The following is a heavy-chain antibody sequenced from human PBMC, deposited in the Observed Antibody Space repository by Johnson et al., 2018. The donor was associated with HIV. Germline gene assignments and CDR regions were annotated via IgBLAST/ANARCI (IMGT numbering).Heavy chain of an antibody. J-gene: IGHJ3*02. V-gene: IGHV3-30*04. Sequence: QVQLVESGGGVVQPGRSLRLSCAASEFTFNSYAMHWVRQAPGKGLEWVAIISYDGSNKYYADSVKGRFTISRDNSKNTLYLQMNSLRAEDTAVYYCAREDDYSNYGSAFDIWGQGTMVTVSS. CDR1: EFTFNSYA. D-gene: IGHD4-11*01. CDR2: ISYDGSNK. CDR3: AREDDYSNYGSAFDI.